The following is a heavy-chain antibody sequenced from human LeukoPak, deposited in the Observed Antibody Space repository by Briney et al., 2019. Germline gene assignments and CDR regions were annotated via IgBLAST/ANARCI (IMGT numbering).Heavy chain of an antibody. CDR1: GGSISSYY. CDR2: IYYSGST. J-gene: IGHJ4*02. D-gene: IGHD3-3*01. CDR3: ARVRYDFWSGYEDY. Sequence: SETLSLTCTVSGGSISSYYWSWLRQPPGKGLEWLGYIYYSGSTNYNPSLKSRVTISVDTSKNQFSLKLSSVTAADTAVYYCARVRYDFWSGYEDYWGQGTLVTVSS. V-gene: IGHV4-59*01.